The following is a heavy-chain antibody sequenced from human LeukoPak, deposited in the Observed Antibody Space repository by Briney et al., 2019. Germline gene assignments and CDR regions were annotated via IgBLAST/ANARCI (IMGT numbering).Heavy chain of an antibody. CDR3: AADYYDSSGYYLLDY. CDR2: IVVGSGNT. D-gene: IGHD3-22*01. V-gene: IGHV1-58*01. J-gene: IGHJ4*02. Sequence: ASVKVSCTASGFTFTSSAVQWVRQARGQRLEWIGWIVVGSGNTNYAQKFQERVANTRDMSTSTAYMELSSLRSEDTAVYYCAADYYDSSGYYLLDYWGQGTLVTVSS. CDR1: GFTFTSSA.